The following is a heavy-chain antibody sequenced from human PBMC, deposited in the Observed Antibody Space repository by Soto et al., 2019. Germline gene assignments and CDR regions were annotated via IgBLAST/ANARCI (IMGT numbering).Heavy chain of an antibody. CDR1: GYAFTTYG. Sequence: QVHLVQSGAEVKKPGASVKVSCKGSGYAFTTYGITWVRQAPGQGLEWMGWISAHNGKTNYAQKPQGRVTVTRDTSTSTAYMELRSLRSDATAVYYCARGRYGDYWGQGALVTVSS. CDR3: ARGRYGDY. J-gene: IGHJ4*02. V-gene: IGHV1-18*01. D-gene: IGHD1-1*01. CDR2: ISAHNGKT.